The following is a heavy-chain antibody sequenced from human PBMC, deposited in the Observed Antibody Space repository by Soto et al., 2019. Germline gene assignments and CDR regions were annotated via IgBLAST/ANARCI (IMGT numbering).Heavy chain of an antibody. D-gene: IGHD3-10*01. CDR2: ISGSGGST. Sequence: GGSLRLSCAASGFTFSSYAMSWVRQAPGKGLEWVSAISGSGGSTYYADSVKGRFTISRDNSKNTLYLQMNSLRAEDTAVYYCANMVRGVIISCLDYWGQGTLVTVSS. V-gene: IGHV3-23*01. CDR1: GFTFSSYA. CDR3: ANMVRGVIISCLDY. J-gene: IGHJ4*02.